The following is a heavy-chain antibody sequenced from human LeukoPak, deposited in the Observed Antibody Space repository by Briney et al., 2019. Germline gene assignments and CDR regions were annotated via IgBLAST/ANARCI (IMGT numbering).Heavy chain of an antibody. Sequence: PGGSLRLPCAASGFTVSSNYMSWVRQAPGKGLEWVSVIYSGGSTYYADSVKGRFTISRDNSKNTLYLQMNSLRAEDTAVYYCATSSRHYYDIGCRAFDIWGQGTMVTVSS. V-gene: IGHV3-53*01. CDR3: ATSSRHYYDIGCRAFDI. CDR1: GFTVSSNY. CDR2: IYSGGST. D-gene: IGHD3-22*01. J-gene: IGHJ3*02.